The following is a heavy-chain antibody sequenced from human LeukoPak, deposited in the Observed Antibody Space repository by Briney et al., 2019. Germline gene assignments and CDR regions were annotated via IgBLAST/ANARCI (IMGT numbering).Heavy chain of an antibody. CDR1: GFTFSSYA. CDR3: AKDGLRFLEWLPYNYYYYMDV. CDR2: ISGSGRST. Sequence: GESLRLSCAASGFTFSSYAMSWVRQAPGKGLEWVAAISGSGRSTYYADSVKGRFTISRDNSKNTLYLQMNSLSAEDKALYYCAKDGLRFLEWLPYNYYYYMDVWGKGTTVTVSS. D-gene: IGHD3-3*01. J-gene: IGHJ6*03. V-gene: IGHV3-23*01.